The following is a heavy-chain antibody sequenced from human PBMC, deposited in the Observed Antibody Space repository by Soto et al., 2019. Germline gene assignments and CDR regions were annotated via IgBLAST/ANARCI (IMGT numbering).Heavy chain of an antibody. CDR3: AKDYVILTGALDY. Sequence: GGSLRLSCAASGFTFSSYGMHWVRQAPGKGLEWVAVISYDGSNKYYADSVKGRFTISRDNSKNTLYLQMNSLRAEDTAVYYCAKDYVILTGALDYWGQGTLVTVSS. D-gene: IGHD3-9*01. V-gene: IGHV3-30*18. CDR1: GFTFSSYG. CDR2: ISYDGSNK. J-gene: IGHJ4*02.